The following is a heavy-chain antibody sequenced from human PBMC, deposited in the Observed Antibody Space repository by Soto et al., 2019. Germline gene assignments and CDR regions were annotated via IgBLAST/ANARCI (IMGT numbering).Heavy chain of an antibody. CDR3: VRAHYCSGGSCYETN. CDR1: GGSISSGCYS. V-gene: IGHV4-30-2*01. Sequence: SETLSRTGAVPGGSISSGCYSSSLIRQPPGKCLQWIGYIYHSGSTYYNPSLKSRVTISVDRSTNQFSLKLSSVTAADTAVYYCVRAHYCSGGSCYETNWRQGTLVTVSS. CDR2: IYHSGST. J-gene: IGHJ1*01. D-gene: IGHD2-15*01.